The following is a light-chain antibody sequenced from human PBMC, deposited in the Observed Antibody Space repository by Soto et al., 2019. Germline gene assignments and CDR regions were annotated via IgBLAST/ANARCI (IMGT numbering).Light chain of an antibody. J-gene: IGKJ3*01. CDR2: AAS. Sequence: DIQMTQSPSSLSASVGDRVTITCRASQGSRNYLAWYQQSPGKVPNLLIYAASTLQSWVPARFSGSGSGTDFHLTISLLKPEDVATYYRQNDNCGAFTLVSGTKVHL. CDR1: QGSRNY. V-gene: IGKV1-27*01. CDR3: QNDNCGAFT.